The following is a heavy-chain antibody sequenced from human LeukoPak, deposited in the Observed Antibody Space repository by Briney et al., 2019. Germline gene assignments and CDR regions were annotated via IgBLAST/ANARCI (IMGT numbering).Heavy chain of an antibody. D-gene: IGHD1-26*01. Sequence: SETLSLTCTVSDGSISSYYWSWIRQPPGKGLEWIGYIYYSGSTNYNPSLKSRVTISVDTSKNQFSLKLSSVTAADTAVYYCATSGSYYSWFDPWGQGTLVTVSS. CDR1: DGSISSYY. V-gene: IGHV4-59*08. CDR2: IYYSGST. J-gene: IGHJ5*02. CDR3: ATSGSYYSWFDP.